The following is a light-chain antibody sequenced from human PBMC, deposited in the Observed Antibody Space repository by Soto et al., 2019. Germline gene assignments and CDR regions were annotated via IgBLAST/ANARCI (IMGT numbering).Light chain of an antibody. V-gene: IGLV2-14*01. CDR3: SSYTSSSTLYVV. J-gene: IGLJ2*01. CDR2: DVS. CDR1: SSDVGGYNY. Sequence: QSVLTQPASVSGSPGQSITISCTGTSSDVGGYNYVSWYQQHPGKAPKPMIYDVSNRPSGVSNRFSGSKSGNTASLTISGLQAEDEADYYCSSYTSSSTLYVVFGGGTKLTVL.